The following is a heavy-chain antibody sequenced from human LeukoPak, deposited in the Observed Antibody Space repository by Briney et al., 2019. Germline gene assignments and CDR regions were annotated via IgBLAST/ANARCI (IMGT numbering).Heavy chain of an antibody. J-gene: IGHJ6*02. CDR3: ARDGIVVVPAAMSNYYYYYGMDV. Sequence: LRLSCAASGFTFSSYAMHWVRQAPGKGLEWIGYIYYSGSTYYNPSLKSRVTISVDTSKNQFSLKLSSVTAADTAVYYCARDGIVVVPAAMSNYYYYYGMDVWGQGTTVTVSS. D-gene: IGHD2-2*01. CDR1: GFTFSSYAMH. V-gene: IGHV4-30-4*01. CDR2: IYYSGST.